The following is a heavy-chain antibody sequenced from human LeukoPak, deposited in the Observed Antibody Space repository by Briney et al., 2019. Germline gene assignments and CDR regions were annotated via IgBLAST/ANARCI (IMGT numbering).Heavy chain of an antibody. CDR1: GFTFDDYG. CDR3: ARGGITIFGVVITNDY. J-gene: IGHJ4*02. CDR2: INWNGGST. V-gene: IGHV3-20*04. D-gene: IGHD3-3*01. Sequence: GGSLRLSCAASGFTFDDYGMSWVRQAPGKGLEWVSGINWNGGSTGYADSVKGRFTISRDNAKNSLYLQMNSLRAEDTALYYCARGGITIFGVVITNDYWGQGTLVTVSS.